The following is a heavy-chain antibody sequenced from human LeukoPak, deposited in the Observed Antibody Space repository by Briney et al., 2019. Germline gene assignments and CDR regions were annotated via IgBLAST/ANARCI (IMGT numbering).Heavy chain of an antibody. V-gene: IGHV1-69*13. J-gene: IGHJ3*02. CDR1: GGTFSSYA. D-gene: IGHD3-3*01. CDR2: IIPIFGTV. CDR3: AARITIFGVPHRGAFDI. Sequence: GASVKVSCKASGGTFSSYAISWVRQAPGQGLEWMGGIIPIFGTVNYAQKFQGRVTITADESTSTAYMELSSLRSEDTAVYYCAARITIFGVPHRGAFDIWGQGTMVTVSS.